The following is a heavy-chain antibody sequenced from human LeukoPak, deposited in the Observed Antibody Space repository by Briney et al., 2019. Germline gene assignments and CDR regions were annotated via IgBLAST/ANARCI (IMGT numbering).Heavy chain of an antibody. CDR3: ARVPRTVGATTHETYYMDV. Sequence: ASVKVSCKTSGYTFTDYYIHWVRQAPGQGLEWMGWINPYSGATNYPQKFQGRVTMTRDTSTTTAYMELSSLRSEDTAVYYCARVPRTVGATTHETYYMDVWGKGTTVTVSS. J-gene: IGHJ6*03. V-gene: IGHV1-2*02. CDR1: GYTFTDYY. CDR2: INPYSGAT. D-gene: IGHD1-26*01.